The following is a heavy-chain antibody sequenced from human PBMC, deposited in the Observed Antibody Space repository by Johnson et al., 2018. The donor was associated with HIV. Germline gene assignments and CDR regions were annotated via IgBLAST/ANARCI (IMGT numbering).Heavy chain of an antibody. D-gene: IGHD6-19*01. Sequence: QLVESGGGVVQPGRSLRLPCAASGFTFSNYAIHWVRQAPGKGLEWVAVMSYDGSNKYYADSVKGRFTISRDNSKNTLYLQMSSLRTEDTAVYYCARDEGSAWTFDAFDIWGQGTMVAVSS. J-gene: IGHJ3*02. CDR1: GFTFSNYA. CDR2: MSYDGSNK. V-gene: IGHV3-30-3*01. CDR3: ARDEGSAWTFDAFDI.